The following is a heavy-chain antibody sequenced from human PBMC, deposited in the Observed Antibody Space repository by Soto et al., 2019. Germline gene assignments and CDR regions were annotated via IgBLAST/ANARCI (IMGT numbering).Heavy chain of an antibody. D-gene: IGHD2-2*01. Sequence: QVQLQESGPGLVKPSQTLSLTCTVSGGSISSGDYYWSWIRQPPGKGLEWIGYIYYSGSTYYNPSLKSRFTKSVDTSKNQFSLKLSYVTAADTAVYYCARATIVLLPAAMVSHWFDPWGPGTLGTVSS. CDR2: IYYSGST. J-gene: IGHJ5*02. CDR3: ARATIVLLPAAMVSHWFDP. V-gene: IGHV4-30-4*01. CDR1: GGSISSGDYY.